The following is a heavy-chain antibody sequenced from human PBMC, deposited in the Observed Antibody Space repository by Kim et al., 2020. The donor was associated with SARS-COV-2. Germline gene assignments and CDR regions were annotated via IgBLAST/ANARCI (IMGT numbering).Heavy chain of an antibody. CDR1: GVALSSAP. J-gene: IGHJ4*02. CDR2: IDRSATS. Sequence: SETLSLTCEVYGVALSSAPWNWIRQPPGKGLEWIGEIDRSATSTRNPSSASRVTISLDTTKNQFSLKLTSVPVADTAIYYYATVRYLDSWGQGTLVTVSS. D-gene: IGHD2-2*02. V-gene: IGHV4-34*01. CDR3: ATVRYLDS.